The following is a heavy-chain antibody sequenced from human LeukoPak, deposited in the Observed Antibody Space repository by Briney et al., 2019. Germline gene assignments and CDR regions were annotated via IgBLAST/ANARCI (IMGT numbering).Heavy chain of an antibody. Sequence: RGSPRLSCTASGFTFSGYSMSWVRQAPGKGLEWVSCISSSSSYIYYADSLQGRLTTSRDNAKNSLFLRINSLRAEDTAMYYCARVLETGQDWYFDLWGRGTLVTVSS. CDR2: ISSSSSYI. J-gene: IGHJ2*01. V-gene: IGHV3-21*01. CDR1: GFTFSGYS. D-gene: IGHD7-27*01. CDR3: ARVLETGQDWYFDL.